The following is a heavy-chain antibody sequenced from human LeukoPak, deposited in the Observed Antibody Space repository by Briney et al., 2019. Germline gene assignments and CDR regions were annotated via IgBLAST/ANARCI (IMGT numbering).Heavy chain of an antibody. Sequence: SVKVSCKASGGTFSSYGISWVRQAPGQGLEWMGRIIPILGIANYAQKFQGRVTITADKSTSTAYMELSSLRSEDTAVYYCARDVRYYDSSGSHDYWGQGTLVTVSS. V-gene: IGHV1-69*04. CDR1: GGTFSSYG. J-gene: IGHJ4*02. CDR3: ARDVRYYDSSGSHDY. D-gene: IGHD3-22*01. CDR2: IIPILGIA.